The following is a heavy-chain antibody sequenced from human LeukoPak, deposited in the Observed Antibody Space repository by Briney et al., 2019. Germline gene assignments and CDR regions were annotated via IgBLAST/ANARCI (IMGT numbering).Heavy chain of an antibody. Sequence: GGSLRLSCAASGFTFSSYAMHWVRQAPGKGLEYVSGISSNDGSRYHANSVKGRFTISRDNSKNTLYLQMGSLRAEDMAVYYCAREYCSGGRCQYYFDYWGQGNLVTVSS. J-gene: IGHJ4*02. D-gene: IGHD2-15*01. CDR2: ISSNDGSR. CDR1: GFTFSSYA. V-gene: IGHV3-64*01. CDR3: AREYCSGGRCQYYFDY.